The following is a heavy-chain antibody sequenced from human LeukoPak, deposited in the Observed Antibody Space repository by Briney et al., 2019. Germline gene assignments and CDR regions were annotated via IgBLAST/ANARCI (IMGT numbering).Heavy chain of an antibody. J-gene: IGHJ6*03. CDR1: GDSVSSNSAA. V-gene: IGHV6-1*01. D-gene: IGHD3-10*01. CDR3: AREKGSGTAEPSVITHYYYYMDV. CDR2: TYYRSKWYN. Sequence: SQTLSLTCAISGDSVSSNSAAWNWIRQSPSRGLEWLGRTYYRSKWYNDYAVSVKSRITINPDTSKNQFSLQLNSVTPEDTAVYYCAREKGSGTAEPSVITHYYYYMDVWGKGTTVTVSS.